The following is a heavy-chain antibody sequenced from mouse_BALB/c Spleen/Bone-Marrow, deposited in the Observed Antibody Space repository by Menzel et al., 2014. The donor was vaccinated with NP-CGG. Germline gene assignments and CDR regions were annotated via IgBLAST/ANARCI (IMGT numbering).Heavy chain of an antibody. CDR2: SRNKANDYTT. Sequence: EVHLVESGGGLAQPGGSLRLSCATSGFTFSDFYMEWVRQPPGKRLEWIAASRNKANDYTTEYSASVKGRFIVSRDTSQSILYLQMTALRPEDTAIYYCARGEPETGSFDYWGQGTTLTVSS. D-gene: IGHD4-1*01. J-gene: IGHJ2*01. CDR3: ARGEPETGSFDY. V-gene: IGHV7-1*02. CDR1: GFTFSDFY.